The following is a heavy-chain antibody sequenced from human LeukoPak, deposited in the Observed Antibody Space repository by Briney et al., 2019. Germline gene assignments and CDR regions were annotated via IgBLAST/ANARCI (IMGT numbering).Heavy chain of an antibody. CDR1: GGSFSSYY. J-gene: IGHJ3*02. V-gene: IGHV4-59*01. CDR2: IYYSGST. D-gene: IGHD6-13*01. Sequence: SETLSLTCAVYGGSFSSYYWSWIRQPPGKGLEWIGYIYYSGSTNYNPSLKSRVTISVDTSKNQFSLKLSSVTAADTAVYYCARVPRSWLAFDIWGQGTMVTVSS. CDR3: ARVPRSWLAFDI.